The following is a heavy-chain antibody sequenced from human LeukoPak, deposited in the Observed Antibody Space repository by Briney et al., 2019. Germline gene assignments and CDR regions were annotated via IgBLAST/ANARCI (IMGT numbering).Heavy chain of an antibody. CDR1: GGSISSGSYY. J-gene: IGHJ2*01. Sequence: SETLSLTCTVSGGSISSGSYYWGWIRQPAGKGLEWIGRIYTSGSTNYSPSLKGRVTISVYTSKNQFSLKLSSVTDAATAVYYCARQYSDILTGYHRGELYWYFDLWGRGTLVTVSS. CDR2: IYTSGST. V-gene: IGHV4-61*02. D-gene: IGHD3-9*01. CDR3: ARQYSDILTGYHRGELYWYFDL.